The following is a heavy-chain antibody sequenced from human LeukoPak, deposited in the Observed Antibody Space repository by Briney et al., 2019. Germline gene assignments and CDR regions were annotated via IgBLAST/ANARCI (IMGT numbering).Heavy chain of an antibody. CDR3: ARVWGNDDFWSGPKVGAFDI. J-gene: IGHJ3*02. Sequence: GASVKVSCKASGYTFTSYDINWVRQATGQGLEWMGWMNPNSGNTGYAQKFQGRVTMTRNTSISTAYMELSSLRSEDTAVYYCARVWGNDDFWSGPKVGAFDIWGQGTMVTVSS. CDR2: MNPNSGNT. CDR1: GYTFTSYD. V-gene: IGHV1-8*01. D-gene: IGHD3-3*01.